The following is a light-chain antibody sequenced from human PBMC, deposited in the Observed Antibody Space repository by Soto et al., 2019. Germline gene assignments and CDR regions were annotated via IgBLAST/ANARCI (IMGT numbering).Light chain of an antibody. CDR1: SSDVGFFNY. J-gene: IGLJ1*01. Sequence: QSVLTKPPSASGSPGQSVTISCTGTSSDVGFFNYVSWYQHHPGKVPRFLIYEVDKRPSGVPDRFSGSKSGNTAYLTIAGLQVEDEADYFCSSFVDGSSYVFGTGTKLTVL. V-gene: IGLV2-8*01. CDR3: SSFVDGSSYV. CDR2: EVD.